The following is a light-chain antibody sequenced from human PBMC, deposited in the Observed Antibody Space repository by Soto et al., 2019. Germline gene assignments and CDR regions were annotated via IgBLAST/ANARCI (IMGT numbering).Light chain of an antibody. J-gene: IGKJ1*01. CDR2: DAS. Sequence: EIVITQSPSTVSVSPGERVTVSCGAGQSVSSYLAWYQQKPGQAPRLLIYDASNRATGIPARFSGSGSGTDFTLTISSLEPEDFAVYYCQQYGSSPPTFGQGTKVGIK. V-gene: IGKV3-11*01. CDR1: QSVSSY. CDR3: QQYGSSPPT.